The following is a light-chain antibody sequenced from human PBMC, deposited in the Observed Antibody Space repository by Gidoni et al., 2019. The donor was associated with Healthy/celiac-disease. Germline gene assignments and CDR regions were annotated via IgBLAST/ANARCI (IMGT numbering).Light chain of an antibody. CDR3: SSYAGSNNLV. V-gene: IGLV2-8*01. CDR2: EVS. CDR1: SSDVGGYNY. Sequence: QSALTQPPPASGSPGPSVTISCTGTSSDVGGYNYVSWYQQHPGKAPKLMIYEVSKRPSGVPDRFSGSKSGNAASLTVSGLQAEDEADYYCSSYAGSNNLVFGTGTKVTVL. J-gene: IGLJ1*01.